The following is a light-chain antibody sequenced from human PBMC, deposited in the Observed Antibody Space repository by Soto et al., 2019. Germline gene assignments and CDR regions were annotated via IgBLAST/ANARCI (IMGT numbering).Light chain of an antibody. CDR1: NSVVGSYNL. Sequence: QSVLTQPASVSGSPGQSITMSCTGTNSVVGSYNLVAWYQQHPGKAPKLMIYEVAKRPSGVSNRFSGSKSGNTASLTISGLQAEDEADYYCCSYAGSSSWVLGGGTKVTVL. CDR3: CSYAGSSSWV. J-gene: IGLJ3*02. V-gene: IGLV2-23*02. CDR2: EVA.